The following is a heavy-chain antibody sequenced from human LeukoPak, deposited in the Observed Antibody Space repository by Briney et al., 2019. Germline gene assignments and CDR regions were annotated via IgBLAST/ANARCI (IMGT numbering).Heavy chain of an antibody. CDR3: ASTTSPATYCGGDCYSAIFSSWAFDI. D-gene: IGHD2-21*02. CDR1: GGSISSSNW. CDR2: IYHSGST. V-gene: IGHV4-4*02. Sequence: PSETLSLTCAVSGGSISSSNWWSWVRQPPGKGLEWIGEIYHSGSTNYNPSLKSRVTISVDKSKNQFSLKLSSVTAADTAVYYCASTTSPATYCGGDCYSAIFSSWAFDIWGQGTVVTVSS. J-gene: IGHJ3*02.